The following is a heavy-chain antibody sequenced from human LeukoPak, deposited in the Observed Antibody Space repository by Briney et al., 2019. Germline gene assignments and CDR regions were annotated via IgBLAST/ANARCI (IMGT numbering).Heavy chain of an antibody. D-gene: IGHD3-22*01. CDR1: GGSISSSSYY. CDR3: ARASYSYDINGWVPFDY. Sequence: PSETLSLTCTVSGGSISSSSYYWGWIRQPPGKGLEWIGTIYYSGSMFYNPSLKSRVTISVDTSKNQFSLRLSSVTAADAAVYYCARASYSYDINGWVPFDYWGQGTLVTVSS. J-gene: IGHJ4*02. CDR2: IYYSGSM. V-gene: IGHV4-39*01.